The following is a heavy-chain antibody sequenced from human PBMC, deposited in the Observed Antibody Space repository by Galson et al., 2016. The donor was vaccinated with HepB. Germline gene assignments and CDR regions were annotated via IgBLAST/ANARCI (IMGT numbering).Heavy chain of an antibody. CDR1: GFRFSSVW. J-gene: IGHJ5*02. V-gene: IGHV3-49*04. CDR2: IRSKTYGGTT. Sequence: SLRLSCAASGFRFSSVWMHWVRQAPGKGLEWVGFIRSKTYGGTTEYAASVKGRFTISRDDSRSVAYLQMNSLKTEDTAVYYCTRDPRYYYDTSASSTWGQGTLVTVSS. CDR3: TRDPRYYYDTSASST. D-gene: IGHD3-22*01.